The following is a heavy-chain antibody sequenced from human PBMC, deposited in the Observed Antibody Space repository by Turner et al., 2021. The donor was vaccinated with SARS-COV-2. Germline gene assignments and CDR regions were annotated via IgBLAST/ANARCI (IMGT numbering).Heavy chain of an antibody. D-gene: IGHD3-3*01. Sequence: QVQLVESGGGVVQPGRSLRLSCAASGFTFSDFAMHWVRQAPDKGLEWVALISYDGSNQYYADSVKGRFTISRDDSKNTLYLQMNSLSAEDTAVYHCARERRGYYAEYWGQGSLVTVSS. V-gene: IGHV3-30-3*01. CDR1: GFTFSDFA. CDR2: ISYDGSNQ. CDR3: ARERRGYYAEY. J-gene: IGHJ4*02.